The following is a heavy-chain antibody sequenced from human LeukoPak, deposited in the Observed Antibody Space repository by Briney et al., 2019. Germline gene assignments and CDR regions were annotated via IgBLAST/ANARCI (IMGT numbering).Heavy chain of an antibody. CDR2: ISYDGRNK. J-gene: IGHJ3*02. D-gene: IGHD5-12*01. Sequence: GGSLRLSCAASGFTFSSYAMHWVRQAPGKGLEWVAVISYDGRNKYYADSVKGRFTISRDNSKNTLYLQMNSLRAEDTAVYYCAKLPTRNAFDIWGQGTMVTVSS. CDR1: GFTFSSYA. V-gene: IGHV3-30*18. CDR3: AKLPTRNAFDI.